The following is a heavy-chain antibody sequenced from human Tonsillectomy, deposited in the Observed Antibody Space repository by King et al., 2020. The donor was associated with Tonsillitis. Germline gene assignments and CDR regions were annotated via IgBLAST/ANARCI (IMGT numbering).Heavy chain of an antibody. J-gene: IGHJ4*02. Sequence: VQLVESGGGLVQPGGSLRLSCAASGFTFSSYAMSWVRQAPGKGLEWVSAISGSGGSTYYADSVKGRFTISRDNSKNTLYLQMNSLRAEDTAVYYCAKRSYIAAAGPTNSFDYWGQGTLVTVSS. CDR1: GFTFSSYA. CDR3: AKRSYIAAAGPTNSFDY. V-gene: IGHV3-23*04. D-gene: IGHD6-13*01. CDR2: ISGSGGST.